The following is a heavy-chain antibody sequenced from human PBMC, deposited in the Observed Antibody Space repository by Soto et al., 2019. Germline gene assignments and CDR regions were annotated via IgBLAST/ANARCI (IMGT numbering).Heavy chain of an antibody. CDR1: GGSISSYY. V-gene: IGHV4-59*08. CDR3: ARRDYIWGSYSPDNNWFDP. J-gene: IGHJ5*02. Sequence: PSETLSLTCTVSGGSISSYYWSWIRQPPGKGLEWIGYIYYSGSTNYNPSLKSRVTISVDTSKNQFSLKLSSVTAADTAVYYCARRDYIWGSYSPDNNWFDPWGQGILVTVSS. D-gene: IGHD3-16*01. CDR2: IYYSGST.